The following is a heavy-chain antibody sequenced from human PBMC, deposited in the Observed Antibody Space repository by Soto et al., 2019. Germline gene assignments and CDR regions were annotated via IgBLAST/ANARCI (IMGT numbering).Heavy chain of an antibody. Sequence: QVQLVQSGAAVKKPGSSVKVSCKASGGTFSSYAISWVRQAPGQGLEWMGGIIPIFGTANYAQKFQGRVTITADESTSTAYMELSSLRSEDTAVYYCAKEIVVVISDYYGMDVWGQGTTVTVSS. CDR1: GGTFSSYA. V-gene: IGHV1-69*12. CDR3: AKEIVVVISDYYGMDV. J-gene: IGHJ6*02. CDR2: IIPIFGTA. D-gene: IGHD3-22*01.